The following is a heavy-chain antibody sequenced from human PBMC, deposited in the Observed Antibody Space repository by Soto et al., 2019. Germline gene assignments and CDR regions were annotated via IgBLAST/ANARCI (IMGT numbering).Heavy chain of an antibody. V-gene: IGHV3-30*18. Sequence: QVQLVESGGGVVQPGRSLRLSCAASGFTFSSYGLHWVRQAPGKGLEGVAVISYDGSNKYYADSVQGTFTISRDKSKNTLYLQMNSLRAEDTAVYYCAKERVDATASMDVWGQGTTVTVSS. CDR1: GFTFSSYG. D-gene: IGHD2-15*01. CDR3: AKERVDATASMDV. J-gene: IGHJ6*02. CDR2: ISYDGSNK.